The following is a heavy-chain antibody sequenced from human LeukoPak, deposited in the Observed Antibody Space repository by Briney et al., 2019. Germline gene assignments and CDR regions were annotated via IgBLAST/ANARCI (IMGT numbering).Heavy chain of an antibody. CDR2: MTPSSGSA. CDR1: GYRFTSYD. J-gene: IGHJ4*02. D-gene: IGHD6-6*01. CDR3: AREGPLFVLDY. Sequence: ASVKVSCKTSGYRFTSYDISWARQATGQGLQWMGRMTPSSGSAEYAQRFQGRVTLTRDTASGTAYLELRSLSADDTAIYYCAREGPLFVLDYWGQGTRVAVS. V-gene: IGHV1-8*01.